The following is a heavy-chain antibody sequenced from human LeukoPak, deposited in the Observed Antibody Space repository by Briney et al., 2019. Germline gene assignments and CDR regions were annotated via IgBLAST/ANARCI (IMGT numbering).Heavy chain of an antibody. Sequence: GESLKISCKGSGYSFTSYWIGWVRQMPGKGLEWMGIIYPGDSDTRYSPSFQGQVTISADKSISTAYLQWSSLKASDTAMYYCARLGMAVNYGGNSHYYGMDVWGQGTTVTVSS. J-gene: IGHJ6*02. CDR2: IYPGDSDT. V-gene: IGHV5-51*01. CDR1: GYSFTSYW. D-gene: IGHD4-23*01. CDR3: ARLGMAVNYGGNSHYYGMDV.